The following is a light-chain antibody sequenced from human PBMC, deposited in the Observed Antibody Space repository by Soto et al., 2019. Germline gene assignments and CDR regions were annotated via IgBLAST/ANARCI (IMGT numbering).Light chain of an antibody. CDR1: QSVDSY. CDR2: DAF. Sequence: EIVLTQSPPTLSLSPGERATLSCRASQSVDSYLAWYQQKPGQAPRLLIFDAFNRATGIPARFSGSGSGTAFTLTISSLEPEDFEVYYCQQHSNGLTFGGGTKVEIK. V-gene: IGKV3-11*01. J-gene: IGKJ4*01. CDR3: QQHSNGLT.